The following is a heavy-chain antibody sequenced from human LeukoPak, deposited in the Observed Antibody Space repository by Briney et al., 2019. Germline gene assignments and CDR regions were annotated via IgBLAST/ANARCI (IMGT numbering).Heavy chain of an antibody. CDR2: IIPILGIA. V-gene: IGHV1-69*04. CDR1: GGTFSSYA. J-gene: IGHJ4*02. D-gene: IGHD3-10*01. CDR3: ARAYYGSGSGNFDY. Sequence: SVKVSCKASGGTFSSYAISWVRQAPGQGLEWMGRIIPILGIANYAQKFQGRVTITADKSTSTAYMELSSLRSEDTAVHYCARAYYGSGSGNFDYWGQGTLVTVSS.